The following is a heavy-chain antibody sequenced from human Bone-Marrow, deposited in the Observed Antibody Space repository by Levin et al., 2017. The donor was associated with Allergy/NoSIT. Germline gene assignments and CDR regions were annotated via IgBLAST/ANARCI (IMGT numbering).Heavy chain of an antibody. CDR1: GFTFSSYS. J-gene: IGHJ4*02. CDR2: ISSSSSYI. D-gene: IGHD4-23*01. V-gene: IGHV3-21*01. Sequence: GGSLRLSCAASGFTFSSYSMNWVRQAPGKGLEWVSSISSSSSYIYYADSVKGRFTISRDNAKNSLYLQMNSLRAEDTAVYYCASLEGSPSTVVTHQFDYWGQGTLVTVSS. CDR3: ASLEGSPSTVVTHQFDY.